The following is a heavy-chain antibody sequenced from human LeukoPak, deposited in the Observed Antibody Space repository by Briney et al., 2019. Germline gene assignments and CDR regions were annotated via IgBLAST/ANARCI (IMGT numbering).Heavy chain of an antibody. CDR1: GYTFTSYG. D-gene: IGHD1-26*01. J-gene: IGHJ3*02. CDR2: INAGNGNT. V-gene: IGHV1-3*01. CDR3: AGGWELRDDAFDI. Sequence: ASVKVSCKASGYTFTSYGISWVRQAPGQRLEWMGWINAGNGNTKYSQKFQGRVTITRDTSASTAYMELSSLRSEDTAVYYCAGGWELRDDAFDIWGQGTMVTVSS.